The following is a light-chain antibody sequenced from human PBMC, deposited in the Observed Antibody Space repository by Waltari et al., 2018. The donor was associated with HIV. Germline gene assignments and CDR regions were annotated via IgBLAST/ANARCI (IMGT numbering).Light chain of an antibody. J-gene: IGLJ3*02. V-gene: IGLV1-36*01. CDR2: YND. Sequence: QSVLTQPPSLSEAPRQRVTISCSGSHSNIGNNAVNWYQQLPGKAPKLLIYYNDLLTSGVSDRFSCSRSCTSASLAISGLQSEDEAHYYCASWDDRLNGWVFGGGTQLTVL. CDR1: HSNIGNNA. CDR3: ASWDDRLNGWV.